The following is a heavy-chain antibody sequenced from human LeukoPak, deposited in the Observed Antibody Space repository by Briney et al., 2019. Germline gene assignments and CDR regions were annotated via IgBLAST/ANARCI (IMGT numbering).Heavy chain of an antibody. CDR3: ARGNYYGDAFDI. D-gene: IGHD3-3*01. Sequence: PGGSLRLSCVASGFTFSDYYMTWIRQAPGKGLEYVSHISRSGSSLYYGDSVTGRFTISRDNAKNSLYLQMNSLRAEDTAVYYCARGNYYGDAFDIWGQGTMVTVSS. CDR2: ISRSGSSL. J-gene: IGHJ3*02. CDR1: GFTFSDYY. V-gene: IGHV3-11*04.